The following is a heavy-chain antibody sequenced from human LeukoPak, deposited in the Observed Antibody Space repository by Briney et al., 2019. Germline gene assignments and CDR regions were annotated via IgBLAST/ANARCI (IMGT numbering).Heavy chain of an antibody. CDR1: GGSISSYY. J-gene: IGHJ3*02. CDR3: ARPYYYDSSGPGAFDI. V-gene: IGHV4-59*12. CDR2: IYYSGST. Sequence: SETLSLTCTVSGGSISSYYWSWIRQPPGKGLEWIGYIYYSGSTNYNPSLKSRVTISVDTSKNQFSLKLSSVTAADTAMYYCARPYYYDSSGPGAFDIWGQGTMVTVSS. D-gene: IGHD3-22*01.